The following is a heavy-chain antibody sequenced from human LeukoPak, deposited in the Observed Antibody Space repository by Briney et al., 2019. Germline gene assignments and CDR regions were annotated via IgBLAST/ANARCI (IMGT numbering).Heavy chain of an antibody. D-gene: IGHD3-3*01. CDR2: LSAGGTTK. CDR1: GFALSNNP. V-gene: IGHV3-30*04. Sequence: GGSLRLSCTASGFALSNNPMHWVRQAPGRGLEWVAVLSAGGTTKHYAKSVRDRSTISRDNSKNTMYLDMTNLRMEDTAMYYCARDMEVGEPWDFDIWSQGTLVTVSS. J-gene: IGHJ4*02. CDR3: ARDMEVGEPWDFDI.